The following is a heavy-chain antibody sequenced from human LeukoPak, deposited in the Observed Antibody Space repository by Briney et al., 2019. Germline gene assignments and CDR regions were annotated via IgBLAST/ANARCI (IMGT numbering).Heavy chain of an antibody. Sequence: PGKSLTLSCAASGFTLRSHGMHWVRQAPGKGLEWVAVISYDGSNKYYADSVKGRFTISRDNSKNTLYLQMNSLRAEDTAVYYCARDGDYDFWSGYFYYYYGMDVWGQGTTVTVSS. CDR2: ISYDGSNK. CDR3: ARDGDYDFWSGYFYYYYGMDV. V-gene: IGHV3-30*03. D-gene: IGHD3-3*01. CDR1: GFTLRSHG. J-gene: IGHJ6*02.